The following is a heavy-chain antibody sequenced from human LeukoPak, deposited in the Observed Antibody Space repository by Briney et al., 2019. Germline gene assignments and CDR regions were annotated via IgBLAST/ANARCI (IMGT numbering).Heavy chain of an antibody. CDR2: INTDGSST. CDR3: ARGLPNYYGMDV. J-gene: IGHJ6*02. CDR1: GFTFSNYW. V-gene: IGHV3-74*01. Sequence: GGSLRLSCAASGFTFSNYWMHWVRQAPGKGLVWVSRINTDGSSTNYADSVKGRFTISRDNAKNTVYLQMNSLRAEDTAVYYCARGLPNYYGMDVWGQGTTVTVSS.